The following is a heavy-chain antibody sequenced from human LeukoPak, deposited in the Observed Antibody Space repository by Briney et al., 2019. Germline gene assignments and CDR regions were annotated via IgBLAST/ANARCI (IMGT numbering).Heavy chain of an antibody. CDR1: GFTFSSYG. CDR3: AKDSGEEGAVAGSGSYYTELYYYYMDV. V-gene: IGHV3-30*02. D-gene: IGHD3-10*01. CDR2: IRYDGSNK. J-gene: IGHJ6*03. Sequence: PGRSLRLSCAASGFTFSSYGMHWVRQAPGKGLEWVAFIRYDGSNKYYADSVKGRFTISRDNSKNTLYLQVNSLRAEDTAVYYCAKDSGEEGAVAGSGSYYTELYYYYMDVWGKGTTVTVSS.